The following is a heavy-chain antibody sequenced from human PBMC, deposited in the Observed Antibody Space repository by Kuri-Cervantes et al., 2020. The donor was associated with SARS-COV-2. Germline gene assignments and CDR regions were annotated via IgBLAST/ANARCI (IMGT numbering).Heavy chain of an antibody. Sequence: SETLSLTCAVYGGSFSGYYWSWIRQPPGKGLEWIGEINHSGSTNYSPSLKSRVTISVDTSKNQFSLKLSSVTAADTAVYYCARVDGDYVDWYFDLWGRGTLVTVYS. D-gene: IGHD4-17*01. CDR1: GGSFSGYY. V-gene: IGHV4-34*01. CDR2: INHSGST. J-gene: IGHJ2*01. CDR3: ARVDGDYVDWYFDL.